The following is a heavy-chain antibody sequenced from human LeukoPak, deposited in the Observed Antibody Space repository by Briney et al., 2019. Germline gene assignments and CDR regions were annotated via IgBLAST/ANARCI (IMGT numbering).Heavy chain of an antibody. CDR1: GGSISSGDYY. V-gene: IGHV4-30-4*08. D-gene: IGHD2-2*01. CDR2: IYYSGST. Sequence: SETLSLACTVSGGSISSGDYYWRWIRQPPGKGLEWIGYIYYSGSTYYNPSLKSRFTISVDTSKNQFSLKLSSVTAADTAVYYCARNTLYCSSTSCYDYWGQGTLVTVSS. J-gene: IGHJ4*02. CDR3: ARNTLYCSSTSCYDY.